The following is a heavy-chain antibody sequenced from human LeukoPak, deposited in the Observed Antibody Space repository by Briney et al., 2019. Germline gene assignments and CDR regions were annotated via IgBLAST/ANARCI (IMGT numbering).Heavy chain of an antibody. CDR2: ISSDESST. CDR3: ATYSGAYSSGWPHY. CDR1: GFTFSRYW. D-gene: IGHD6-19*01. J-gene: IGHJ4*02. Sequence: PGGSLRLSCAASGFTFSRYWMLWVRQAPGKGLVWVSHISSDESSTRYADSVKGRFTISRDNAKNTLYLQMCSLRAEDTAVYYCATYSGAYSSGWPHYWGQGTLVTVSS. V-gene: IGHV3-74*01.